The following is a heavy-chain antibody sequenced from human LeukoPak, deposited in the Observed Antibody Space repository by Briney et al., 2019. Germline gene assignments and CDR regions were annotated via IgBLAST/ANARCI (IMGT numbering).Heavy chain of an antibody. V-gene: IGHV3-7*03. Sequence: GGSLRLFCAASGFTFSNYWMNWVRQAPGKGLGWVANIKQDGSEKSYVDSEKGRFTISRDNAKNSLYLQMNSLRAEDTAVYYCAREIWDMVRGVPADYWGQGTQVTVSS. CDR1: GFTFSNYW. CDR3: AREIWDMVRGVPADY. CDR2: IKQDGSEK. D-gene: IGHD3-10*01. J-gene: IGHJ4*02.